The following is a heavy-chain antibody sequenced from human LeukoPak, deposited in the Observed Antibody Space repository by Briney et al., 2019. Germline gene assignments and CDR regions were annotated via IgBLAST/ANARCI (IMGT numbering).Heavy chain of an antibody. Sequence: SETLSLTCTVSGGSISSYYWSWIRQPPGKGLEWIGYIYYSGSTNYNPSLKSRVTISVDTSKNQFSLKLSSVTAADTAVYYCARITSTPVDYYYYYYMDVWGKGTTVTVSS. D-gene: IGHD6-19*01. CDR3: ARITSTPVDYYYYYYMDV. CDR2: IYYSGST. J-gene: IGHJ6*03. V-gene: IGHV4-59*12. CDR1: GGSISSYY.